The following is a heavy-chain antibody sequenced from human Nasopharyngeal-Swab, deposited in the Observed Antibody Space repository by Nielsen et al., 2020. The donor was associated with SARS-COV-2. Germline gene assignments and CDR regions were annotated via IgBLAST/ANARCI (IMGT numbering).Heavy chain of an antibody. D-gene: IGHD1-26*01. V-gene: IGHV3-53*01. CDR2: IYSGGST. CDR1: GFSVSTYW. Sequence: GGSLRLSCAASGFSVSTYWMTWVRQAPGKGLEWVSVIYSGGSTYYADSVKGRFTISRDNSKNTLYLQMNSLRAEDTAVYYCARDIGASSGDYWGQGTLVTVSS. CDR3: ARDIGASSGDY. J-gene: IGHJ4*02.